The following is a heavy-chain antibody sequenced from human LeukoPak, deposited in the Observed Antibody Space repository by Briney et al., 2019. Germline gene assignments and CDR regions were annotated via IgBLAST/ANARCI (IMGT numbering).Heavy chain of an antibody. J-gene: IGHJ4*02. CDR2: IYYSGST. Sequence: PSETLSLTCSVSGGSISSYFWSWIRQPPGKGLEWIGYIYYSGSTNYNPSLKSRVTISVDTSKNQFSLKLSSVTAADTAVYYCAREGGYSYAKFFDNWGERTLVTVSS. D-gene: IGHD5-18*01. V-gene: IGHV4-59*01. CDR1: GGSISSYF. CDR3: AREGGYSYAKFFDN.